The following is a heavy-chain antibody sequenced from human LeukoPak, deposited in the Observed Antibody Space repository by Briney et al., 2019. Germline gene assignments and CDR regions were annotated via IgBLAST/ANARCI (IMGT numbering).Heavy chain of an antibody. D-gene: IGHD1-26*01. CDR2: ISYDGSNK. J-gene: IGHJ4*02. V-gene: IGHV3-30*03. Sequence: GGSLRLSCAASGFTFSSYGMHWVRQAPGKGLEWVAVISYDGSNKYYADSVKGRFTISRDNSKNPLYLQMNSRRAEDAAVYYCARDLGGTYMVDWGEGTLVSVCS. CDR1: GFTFSSYG. CDR3: ARDLGGTYMVD.